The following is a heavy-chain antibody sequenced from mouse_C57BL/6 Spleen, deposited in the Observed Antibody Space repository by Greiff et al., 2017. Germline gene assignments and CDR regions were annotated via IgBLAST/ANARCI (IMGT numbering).Heavy chain of an antibody. V-gene: IGHV6-3*01. Sequence: EVKLEESGGGLVQPGGSMKLSCVASGFTFSNYWMNWVRQSPEKGLEWVAQIRLKSDNYATHYAESVKGRFTISRDDSKSSVYLQMNNLRAEDTGIYYCSITTVVARDFDVWGTGTTVTVSS. J-gene: IGHJ1*03. CDR3: SITTVVARDFDV. CDR1: GFTFSNYW. D-gene: IGHD1-1*01. CDR2: IRLKSDNYAT.